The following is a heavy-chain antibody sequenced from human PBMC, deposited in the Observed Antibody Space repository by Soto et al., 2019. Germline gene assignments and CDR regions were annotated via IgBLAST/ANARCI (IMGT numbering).Heavy chain of an antibody. D-gene: IGHD3-3*01. Sequence: QLHLVQSGAVVKKPGASVTVSCSASGYPVTAYYMHWVRQAPGRGLEWMGGINPATGAAKYTQTFQGRVTMTRDTSTRTVFMELSGLTSEDPAAFYCARGGGVGVAGSAAFDMWGQGTLVTVSS. CDR3: ARGGGVGVAGSAAFDM. CDR2: INPATGAA. V-gene: IGHV1-2*02. CDR1: GYPVTAYY. J-gene: IGHJ3*02.